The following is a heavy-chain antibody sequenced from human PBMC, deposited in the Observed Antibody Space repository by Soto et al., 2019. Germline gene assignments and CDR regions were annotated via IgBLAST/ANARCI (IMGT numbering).Heavy chain of an antibody. CDR3: ARGGDCTNGVCYTGSRYYYYYRMDV. D-gene: IGHD2-8*01. CDR2: ISSSSSYI. CDR1: GFTFSSYS. V-gene: IGHV3-21*01. J-gene: IGHJ6*02. Sequence: GGSLRLSCAASGFTFSSYSMNWVRQAPGTGLEWVSSISSSSSYIYYADSVKGRFTLSRDNAQNSLYLQMNSLRDEDTAVDYGARGGDCTNGVCYTGSRYYYYYRMDVWGQGTTVTVSS.